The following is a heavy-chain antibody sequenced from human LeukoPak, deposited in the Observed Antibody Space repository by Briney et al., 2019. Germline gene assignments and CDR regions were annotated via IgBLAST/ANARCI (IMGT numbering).Heavy chain of an antibody. CDR3: ARGFSANYYDY. J-gene: IGHJ4*02. D-gene: IGHD1-26*01. V-gene: IGHV1-18*01. CDR2: ISGYNGHT. Sequence: GASVKVSCKTSGYTFTSYAISWARQAPGQGLEWMGWISGYNGHTYSAQKFQGRLTMTTDTSTSTADMELRGLTSDDTAVFYCARGFSANYYDYWGQGTLVTVSS. CDR1: GYTFTSYA.